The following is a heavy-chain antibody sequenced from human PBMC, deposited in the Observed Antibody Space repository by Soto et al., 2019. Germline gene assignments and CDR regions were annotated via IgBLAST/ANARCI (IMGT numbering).Heavy chain of an antibody. CDR2: TYYRSKWYN. CDR3: ARASFYYYDSSGYYYFDY. CDR1: GDSVSSNSAA. D-gene: IGHD3-22*01. J-gene: IGHJ4*02. V-gene: IGHV6-1*01. Sequence: SQTLSLTCAISGDSVSSNSAAWNWIRQSPSRGLEWLGRTYYRSKWYNDYAVSVKSRITINPDTSKNQFSLQLNSVTPEDTAVNYCARASFYYYDSSGYYYFDYWGQGTLVTVSS.